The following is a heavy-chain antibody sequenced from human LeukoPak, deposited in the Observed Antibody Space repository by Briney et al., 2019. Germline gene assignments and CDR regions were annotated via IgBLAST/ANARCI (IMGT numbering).Heavy chain of an antibody. Sequence: GGSLRLSCAASGFTFSTYAVHWVRQAPGKRLEWVALIMFGAGGKYYADSVKGRFTISRDNSKNTLYLQMNSLRAEDTAAYYCARSKCSGGNCYPLFDYWGQGTLVTVSS. D-gene: IGHD2-15*01. CDR1: GFTFSTYA. V-gene: IGHV3-30*01. J-gene: IGHJ4*02. CDR3: ARSKCSGGNCYPLFDY. CDR2: IMFGAGGK.